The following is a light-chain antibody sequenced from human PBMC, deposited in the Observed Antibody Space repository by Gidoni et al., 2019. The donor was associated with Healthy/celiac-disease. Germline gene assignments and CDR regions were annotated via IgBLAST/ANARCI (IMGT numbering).Light chain of an antibody. J-gene: IGKJ3*01. CDR2: DAS. CDR1: QSVSSY. V-gene: IGKV3-11*01. Sequence: ETVLTQSPATLSLSPGERATLPCRASQSVSSYLAWYQQKPGQAPRLLIYDASNRATGIPARFSGSGSGTDFTLTISSLEPEDFAVYYCQQRSNWPRFTFGPGTKVDIK. CDR3: QQRSNWPRFT.